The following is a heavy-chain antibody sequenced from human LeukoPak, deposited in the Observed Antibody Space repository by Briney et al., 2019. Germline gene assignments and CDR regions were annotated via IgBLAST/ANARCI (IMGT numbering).Heavy chain of an antibody. D-gene: IGHD2-21*01. Sequence: PGGSLRLSCAASGFTVSSNYMNWVRQAPGKGLEWVSVLYSGGSPYCADSVKGRFTISRDNSKNTLYLQMKSLRAEDTAMYYCVRDSIVGFFDYWGQGTLVTVSS. CDR2: LYSGGSP. CDR3: VRDSIVGFFDY. J-gene: IGHJ4*02. CDR1: GFTVSSNY. V-gene: IGHV3-53*01.